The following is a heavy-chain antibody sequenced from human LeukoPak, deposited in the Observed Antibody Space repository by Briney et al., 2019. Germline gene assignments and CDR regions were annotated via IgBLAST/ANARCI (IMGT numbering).Heavy chain of an antibody. Sequence: GGSLRLSCAASGFSFSTYAMSWVRQAPGKGLEWVSGVSGNGGSTSYADSVKGRFTIFRDNSKNTVYLQMNSLRVEDTAVYYCAKSLYGGCDYWGQGTVVTVSS. V-gene: IGHV3-23*01. D-gene: IGHD3-16*02. CDR1: GFSFSTYA. J-gene: IGHJ4*02. CDR3: AKSLYGGCDY. CDR2: VSGNGGST.